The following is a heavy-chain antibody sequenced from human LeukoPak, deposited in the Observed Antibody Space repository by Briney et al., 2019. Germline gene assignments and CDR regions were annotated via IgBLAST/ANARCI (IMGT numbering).Heavy chain of an antibody. CDR1: GYTFTDYA. CDR3: ARGGSRSRRGDDAFHI. J-gene: IGHJ3*02. D-gene: IGHD3-10*01. Sequence: EASVKVSCKASGYTFTDYAMNWVRQAPGQGLGWMGWIIAYNGNTELSQNFQGRVTLATDASTSTGYVELSGVTYVETAVYFCARGGSRSRRGDDAFHIWRQGTIVTVPP. CDR2: IIAYNGNT. V-gene: IGHV1-18*01.